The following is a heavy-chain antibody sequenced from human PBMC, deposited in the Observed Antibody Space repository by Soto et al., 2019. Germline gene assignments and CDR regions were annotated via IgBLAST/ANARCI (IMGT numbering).Heavy chain of an antibody. CDR2: ISSSSSYI. V-gene: IGHV3-21*01. J-gene: IGHJ5*02. CDR1: GFTFSSYS. CDR3: ARDLHSSSWYTLLPNWFDP. Sequence: GGSLRLSCAASGFTFSSYSMNWVRQAPGKGLEWVSSISSSSSYIYYADSVKGRFTISRDNAKNSLYLQMNSLRAEDTAVYYCARDLHSSSWYTLLPNWFDPWGQGTLVTVSS. D-gene: IGHD6-13*01.